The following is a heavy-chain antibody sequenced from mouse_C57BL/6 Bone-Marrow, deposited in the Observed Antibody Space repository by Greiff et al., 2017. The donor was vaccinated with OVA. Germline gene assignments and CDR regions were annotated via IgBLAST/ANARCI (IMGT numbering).Heavy chain of an antibody. Sequence: QVQLQQPGAELVKPGASVKMSCKASGYTFTSYWITWVKQRPGQGLEWIGDIYPGSGSTNYNEKLKSKATLTVDTSYSTASMQRSSLTAEDSAVYYCARLGLDYSFAYWGQGTLVTVSA. CDR1: GYTFTSYW. D-gene: IGHD2-13*01. J-gene: IGHJ3*01. CDR2: IYPGSGST. CDR3: ARLGLDYSFAY. V-gene: IGHV1-55*01.